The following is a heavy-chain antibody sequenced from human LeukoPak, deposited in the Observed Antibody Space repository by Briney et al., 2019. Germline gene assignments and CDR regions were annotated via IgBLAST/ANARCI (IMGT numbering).Heavy chain of an antibody. Sequence: PGGSLRLSCAASGFTFSSYWMTWVRQAPGKGLEWVANIKQDGSEKYYVDSVKGRFTIPRDNAKNSVYLQMNSLRAEDTAVYYCARISIAAAGSDYWGQGTLVTVSS. D-gene: IGHD6-13*01. CDR2: IKQDGSEK. CDR1: GFTFSSYW. J-gene: IGHJ4*02. V-gene: IGHV3-7*01. CDR3: ARISIAAAGSDY.